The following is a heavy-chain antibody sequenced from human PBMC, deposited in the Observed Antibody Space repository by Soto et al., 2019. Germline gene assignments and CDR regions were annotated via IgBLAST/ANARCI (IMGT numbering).Heavy chain of an antibody. CDR1: GYTFIGYY. D-gene: IGHD1-26*01. CDR2: INPNSGGT. CDR3: ARDYGGATLDYFDY. V-gene: IGHV1-2*02. Sequence: QEQLVQSGAEVKKPGASVKVSCKSSGYTFIGYYMHWARQAPGRGLEWMGWINPNSGGTNYAQKFQGRVTMTRDTSISTAYMELSRLRSDDTAVYYCARDYGGATLDYFDYWGQGTLVTVSS. J-gene: IGHJ4*02.